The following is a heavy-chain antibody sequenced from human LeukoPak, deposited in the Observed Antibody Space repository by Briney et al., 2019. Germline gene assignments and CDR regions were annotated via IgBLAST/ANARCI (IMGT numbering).Heavy chain of an antibody. CDR2: IYYSGST. J-gene: IGHJ5*02. CDR3: ARPIHNSGGWYETGFDP. D-gene: IGHD6-19*01. Sequence: SETLSLTCTVSGFSISSSSYYWGWIRQPPGKGLVWIVSIYYSGSTYYNPSLKSRVTISVDTSKNQFSLKLSSVTAADTAVYYCARPIHNSGGWYETGFDPWGQGTLVTVSS. V-gene: IGHV4-39*01. CDR1: GFSISSSSYY.